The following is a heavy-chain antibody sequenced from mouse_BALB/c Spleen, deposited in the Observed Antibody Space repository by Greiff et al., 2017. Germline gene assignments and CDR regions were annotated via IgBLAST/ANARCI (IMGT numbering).Heavy chain of an antibody. Sequence: EVQVVESGGGLVKPGGSLKLSCAASGFTFSSYAMSWVRQTPEKRLEWVATISSGGSYTYYPDSVKGRFTISRDNAKNTLYLQMSSLRSEDTAMYYCARGTGNYFDYWGQGTTLTVSS. D-gene: IGHD4-1*01. CDR2: ISSGGSYT. CDR3: ARGTGNYFDY. V-gene: IGHV5-9-3*01. J-gene: IGHJ2*01. CDR1: GFTFSSYA.